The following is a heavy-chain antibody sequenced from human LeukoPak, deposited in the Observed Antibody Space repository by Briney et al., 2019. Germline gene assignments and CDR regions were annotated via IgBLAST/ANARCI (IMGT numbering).Heavy chain of an antibody. CDR2: IKQDGSEK. V-gene: IGHV3-7*01. D-gene: IGHD6-19*01. CDR1: GFTFSSYW. Sequence: GGSLRLSCAASGFTFSSYWMSWVRQAPGKGLEWVANIKQDGSEKYYVDSVKGRFTISRDNAKNSLYLQMNSLRAEDTAVYYFARFVVWCLVRREDAFDIWGQGTMVTVSS. J-gene: IGHJ3*02. CDR3: ARFVVWCLVRREDAFDI.